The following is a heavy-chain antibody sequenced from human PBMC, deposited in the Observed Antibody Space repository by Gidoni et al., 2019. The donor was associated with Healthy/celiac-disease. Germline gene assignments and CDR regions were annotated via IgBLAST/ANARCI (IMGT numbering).Heavy chain of an antibody. D-gene: IGHD3-22*01. CDR2: IYYRGST. V-gene: IGHV4-61*01. Sequence: QVQLQESGPGLVKPSETLSLTCTVPGGTVSSGSSYWSWIRQPPGKGLVWIGYIYYRGSTDYNPSLKSRVTISVDTSKNQFSLKLSSVTAADTAVYYCARSGYYYDSSGYRSFDYWGQGTLVTVSS. CDR1: GGTVSSGSSY. CDR3: ARSGYYYDSSGYRSFDY. J-gene: IGHJ4*02.